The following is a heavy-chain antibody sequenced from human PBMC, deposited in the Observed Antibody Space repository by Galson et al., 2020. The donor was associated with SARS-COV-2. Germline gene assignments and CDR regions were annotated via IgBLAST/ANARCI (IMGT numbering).Heavy chain of an antibody. CDR2: VNPDTGGA. J-gene: IGHJ4*01. Sequence: ASVKVSCQASGYSFTDSFIHWVRQAPGHGLEWLGRVNPDTGGAIYARDFQGRVTMSSDTSISTAYMELTNLRSDDAAVYFCARASDQGYYLDYVGHGTLVSVSS. V-gene: IGHV1-2*06. CDR3: ARASDQGYYLDY. D-gene: IGHD2-15*01. CDR1: GYSFTDSF.